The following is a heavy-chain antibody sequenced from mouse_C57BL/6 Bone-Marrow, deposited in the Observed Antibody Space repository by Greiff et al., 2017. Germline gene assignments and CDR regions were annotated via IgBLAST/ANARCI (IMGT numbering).Heavy chain of an antibody. CDR1: GFTFSDAW. CDR3: TQGGSYYDYGGFAY. V-gene: IGHV6-6*01. Sequence: EVKLVESGGGLVQPGASMKLSCAASGFTFSDAWMDWVRQSPEKGLEWVAEIRHKANNHATYYAESVKGRFTISRDDSKSSVYLQMSSLRAEDTGIYYCTQGGSYYDYGGFAYWGQGTLVTVSA. CDR2: IRHKANNHAT. D-gene: IGHD2-4*01. J-gene: IGHJ3*01.